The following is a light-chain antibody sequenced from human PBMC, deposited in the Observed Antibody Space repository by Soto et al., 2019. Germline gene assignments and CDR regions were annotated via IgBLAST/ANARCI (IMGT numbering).Light chain of an antibody. CDR2: DAS. CDR1: QSVSSY. CDR3: QQRSNWPPIT. V-gene: IGKV3-11*01. Sequence: EIVLTQSPATLSLSPGERATLSCRASQSVSSYLAWYQQKPGQAPRLLIYDASNRATGIPARCSGSGSGTDFTLTISCLDPEDFAVYYCQQRSNWPPITFGPGTKVDIK. J-gene: IGKJ3*01.